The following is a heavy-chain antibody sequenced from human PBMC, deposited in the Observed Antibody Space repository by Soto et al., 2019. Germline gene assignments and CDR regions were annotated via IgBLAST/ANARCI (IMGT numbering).Heavy chain of an antibody. CDR3: AKLRGDRGGAFDI. Sequence: EVQLLESGGGLVQPGGSLRFSCAASGFTFSSYAMSWVRQAPGKGLEWVSLILGGSDATTYYPDSVKGRFTISRDNSKNTLYLQMNSLRADDTAVYYCAKLRGDRGGAFDIWGQGTMVTVSS. CDR2: ILGGSDATT. D-gene: IGHD2-21*01. CDR1: GFTFSSYA. J-gene: IGHJ3*02. V-gene: IGHV3-23*01.